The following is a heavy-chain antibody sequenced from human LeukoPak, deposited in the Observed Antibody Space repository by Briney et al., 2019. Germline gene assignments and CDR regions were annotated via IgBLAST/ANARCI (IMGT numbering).Heavy chain of an antibody. CDR1: GGSISSSY. Sequence: PSETLSLTCTVSGGSISSSYWSWIRQPPGKKLEWIGNIYYSGSTNYNPSLQSRVTISVDTSNNQFSLRLSSVTAADTAVYYCARGGGWLPDYWGRGTLVTVSS. V-gene: IGHV4-59*01. CDR2: IYYSGST. D-gene: IGHD5-12*01. CDR3: ARGGGWLPDY. J-gene: IGHJ4*02.